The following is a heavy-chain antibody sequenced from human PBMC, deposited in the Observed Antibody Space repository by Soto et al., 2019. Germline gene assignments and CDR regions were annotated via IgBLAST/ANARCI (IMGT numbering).Heavy chain of an antibody. J-gene: IGHJ6*02. Sequence: GASVKVSCKASGYTFTSYYMHWVRQAPGQGLEWMGIINPSGGSTSYAQKFQGRVTMTRDTSTSTVYMELSSLRSEDTAVYYCASIRDYYDSSGRIWHYYYGMDVWGQGTTVTVSS. CDR2: INPSGGST. CDR1: GYTFTSYY. CDR3: ASIRDYYDSSGRIWHYYYGMDV. D-gene: IGHD3-22*01. V-gene: IGHV1-46*01.